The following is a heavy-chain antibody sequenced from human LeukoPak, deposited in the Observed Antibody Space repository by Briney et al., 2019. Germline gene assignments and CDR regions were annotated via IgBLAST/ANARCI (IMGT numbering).Heavy chain of an antibody. J-gene: IGHJ5*02. CDR3: ARDSSSLGHGFDP. D-gene: IGHD6-6*01. CDR1: GGSISSHY. CDR2: IYYSGST. Sequence: SETLSLTCTVSGGSISSHYWSWLRQPPGKGLEWIGYIYYSGSTNYNPSLKSRVTISVDTSKNQFSLKLSAVTAADKAVYYCARDSSSLGHGFDPWGPGALVSSAS. V-gene: IGHV4-59*11.